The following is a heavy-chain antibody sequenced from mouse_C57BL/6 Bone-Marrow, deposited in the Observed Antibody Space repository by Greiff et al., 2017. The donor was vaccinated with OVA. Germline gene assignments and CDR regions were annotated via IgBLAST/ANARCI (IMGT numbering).Heavy chain of an antibody. V-gene: IGHV3-6*01. J-gene: IGHJ2*01. CDR1: GYSITSGYY. Sequence: EVKLMESGPGLVKPSQSLSLTCSVTGYSITSGYYWNWIRQFPGNKLEWMGYISYDGSNNYNPSLKNRISITRDTSKNQFFLKLNSVTTEDTATYYCARALSIRYQGGYFDYWGQGTTLTVSS. D-gene: IGHD1-1*01. CDR2: ISYDGSN. CDR3: ARALSIRYQGGYFDY.